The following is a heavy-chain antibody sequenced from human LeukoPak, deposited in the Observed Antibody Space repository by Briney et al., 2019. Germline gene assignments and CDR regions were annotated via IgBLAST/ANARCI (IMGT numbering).Heavy chain of an antibody. V-gene: IGHV3-7*01. CDR3: ASQTYYDFWSGYYYYHMDV. J-gene: IGHJ6*03. Sequence: PGGSLRLSCAASGFTFSSYWMSWVRQAPGKGLEWVANIKQDGSEKYYVDSVKGRFTISRDNAKNSLYLQMNSLRAEDTAVYYCASQTYYDFWSGYYYYHMDVWGKGTTVTVSS. D-gene: IGHD3-3*01. CDR1: GFTFSSYW. CDR2: IKQDGSEK.